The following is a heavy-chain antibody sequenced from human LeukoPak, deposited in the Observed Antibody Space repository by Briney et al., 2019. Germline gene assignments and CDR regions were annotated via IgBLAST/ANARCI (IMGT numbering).Heavy chain of an antibody. CDR3: AKDFPDYGDVFDY. J-gene: IGHJ4*02. Sequence: GGSLRLSCAASGFTFSSYGMHWVRQAPGKGLEWVAVISYDGSNKYYADSVKGRFTISRDNSKNTLYLQMNSLRAEDTAVYYCAKDFPDYGDVFDYWGQGTLVTVSS. V-gene: IGHV3-30*18. D-gene: IGHD4-17*01. CDR2: ISYDGSNK. CDR1: GFTFSSYG.